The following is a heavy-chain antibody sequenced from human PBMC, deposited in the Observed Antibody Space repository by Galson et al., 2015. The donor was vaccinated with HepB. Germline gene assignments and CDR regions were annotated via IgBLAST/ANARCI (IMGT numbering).Heavy chain of an antibody. CDR2: LYSGGST. CDR1: GFSVGSNF. D-gene: IGHD1-26*01. V-gene: IGHV3-53*04. CDR3: AGGDTNTWPFDY. J-gene: IGHJ4*02. Sequence: SLRLSCAASGFSVGSNFMTWVRQAPGKGLEWVSLLYSGGSTFYADSVKGRFTVSSRNSNNTLFLQMNSLRPEDTAVYYCAGGDTNTWPFDYWGQGALVTVSS.